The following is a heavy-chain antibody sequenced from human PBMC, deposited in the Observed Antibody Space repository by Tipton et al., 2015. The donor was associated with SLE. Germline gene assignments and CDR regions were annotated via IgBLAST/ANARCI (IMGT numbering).Heavy chain of an antibody. J-gene: IGHJ4*02. D-gene: IGHD3-22*01. Sequence: TLYLTCIVSGASIRTYYWSWVRQPPGRGLEWIGYVYDIDFTNYNPSLKSRVTISLDPSKNQFSLKLSSMTAADTAIYYCARGGVYHDYSGNFDYWGQGTLVTASS. CDR1: GASIRTYY. CDR3: ARGGVYHDYSGNFDY. V-gene: IGHV4-59*01. CDR2: VYDIDFT.